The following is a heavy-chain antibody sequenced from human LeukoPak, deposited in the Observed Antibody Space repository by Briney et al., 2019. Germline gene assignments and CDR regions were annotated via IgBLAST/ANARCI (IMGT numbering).Heavy chain of an antibody. J-gene: IGHJ4*02. CDR3: ARVNYYDSSGYSIDY. Sequence: PSETLSLTCTVSGGSISSSSYYWGWIRQPPGTGLEWIGSIYYSGSTYYNPSLKSRVTISVDTSKNQFSLKLSSVTAADTAVYYCARVNYYDSSGYSIDYWGQGTLVTVSS. CDR2: IYYSGST. V-gene: IGHV4-39*01. CDR1: GGSISSSSYY. D-gene: IGHD3-22*01.